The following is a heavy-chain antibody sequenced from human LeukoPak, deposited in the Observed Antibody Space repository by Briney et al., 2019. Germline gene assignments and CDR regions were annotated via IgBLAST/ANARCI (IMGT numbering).Heavy chain of an antibody. CDR3: AKSHSVEQRGYFDY. V-gene: IGHV3-23*01. Sequence: GGSLRLSCAASGFTFSTYAMSWVRRTPGKGLEWVSAITGGGGTTYYADSVKGRFTISRDNSKNTLYLQMNSLRAEDTAVYYCAKSHSVEQRGYFDYWGQGTLVTVSS. CDR1: GFTFSTYA. D-gene: IGHD1/OR15-1a*01. J-gene: IGHJ4*02. CDR2: ITGGGGTT.